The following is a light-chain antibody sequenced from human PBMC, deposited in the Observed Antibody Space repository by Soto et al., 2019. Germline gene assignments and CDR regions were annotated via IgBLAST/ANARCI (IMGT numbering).Light chain of an antibody. V-gene: IGKV2-28*01. CDR2: LGS. CDR1: QSLLHSNGYNY. J-gene: IGKJ1*01. CDR3: MQAVYTRT. Sequence: DIVMTQSPLSLPVTPGEPASISCRSSQSLLHSNGYNYLDWYLQKPGQSPKLLIYLGSNRASGVPDRFSGSGSGTDFTLKISRVEAEDVGVYYCMQAVYTRTFGPGTKVDIK.